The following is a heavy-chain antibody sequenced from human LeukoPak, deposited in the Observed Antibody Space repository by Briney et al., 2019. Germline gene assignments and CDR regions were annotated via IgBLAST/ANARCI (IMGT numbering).Heavy chain of an antibody. D-gene: IGHD6-13*01. Sequence: SETLSLTCTVSGGSISSYYWSWIRQPPGKGLEWIGYIYYSGSTNYNPSLKSRVTISVDTSKNQFSLKLSSVTAADTAVYYCARDNSRKYYFDYWGQGTLVTVSS. J-gene: IGHJ4*02. V-gene: IGHV4-59*12. CDR3: ARDNSRKYYFDY. CDR2: IYYSGST. CDR1: GGSISSYY.